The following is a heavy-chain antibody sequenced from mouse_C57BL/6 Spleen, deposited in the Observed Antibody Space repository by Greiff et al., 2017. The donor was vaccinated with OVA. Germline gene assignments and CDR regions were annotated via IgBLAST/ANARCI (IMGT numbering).Heavy chain of an antibody. J-gene: IGHJ1*03. V-gene: IGHV1-52*01. CDR1: GYTFTSYW. CDR3: ARGGTTVVAWYFDV. CDR2: IDPSDSET. D-gene: IGHD1-1*01. Sequence: QVQLQQPGAELVRPGSSVKLSCKASGYTFTSYWMHWVKQRPIQGLEWIGNIDPSDSETHYNQKFKDKATLTVDKSSSTAYMQLSSLTSEDSAVYYCARGGTTVVAWYFDVWGTGTTVTVSS.